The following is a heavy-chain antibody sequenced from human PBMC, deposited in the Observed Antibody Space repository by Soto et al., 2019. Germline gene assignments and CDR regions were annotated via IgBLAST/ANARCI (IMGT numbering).Heavy chain of an antibody. Sequence: QVQLVESGGGVVQPGRSLRLSCAASGFTFSSYGMHWVRQAPGKGLEWVAVISYDGSNKYYADSVKGRFTISRDNSKNTLYLQMNSLRAEDTAVYYCATLDVGSVDYWGQGTLVTVSS. CDR3: ATLDVGSVDY. J-gene: IGHJ4*02. D-gene: IGHD1-26*01. CDR2: ISYDGSNK. CDR1: GFTFSSYG. V-gene: IGHV3-30*03.